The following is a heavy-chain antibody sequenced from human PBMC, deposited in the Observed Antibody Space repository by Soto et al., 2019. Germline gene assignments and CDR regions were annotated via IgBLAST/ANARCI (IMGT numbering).Heavy chain of an antibody. CDR2: IYYSGST. D-gene: IGHD6-19*01. CDR3: ARSRYTSGWWTPPFDY. Sequence: SETLSLTCAVSGGSISSYYWSWIRQPPGKGLEWIGYIYYSGSTNYNPSLKSRVTISVDTSKDQFSLKLTSVTAADTAVYYCARSRYTSGWWTPPFDYWGQGTLVTVSS. V-gene: IGHV4-59*01. J-gene: IGHJ4*02. CDR1: GGSISSYY.